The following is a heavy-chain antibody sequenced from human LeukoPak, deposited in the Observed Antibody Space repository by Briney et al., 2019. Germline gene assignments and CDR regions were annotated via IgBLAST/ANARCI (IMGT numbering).Heavy chain of an antibody. CDR2: IYPGDSDT. Sequence: GESLKISCKGSGYSFTSYRIGWVRQMPGKGLEWMGIIYPGDSDTRYSPSFQGQVTISADKSISTAYLQWSSLKASDTAMYYCARSSIDYYGSGSPFDYWGQGTLVTVSS. CDR3: ARSSIDYYGSGSPFDY. V-gene: IGHV5-51*01. CDR1: GYSFTSYR. J-gene: IGHJ4*02. D-gene: IGHD3-10*01.